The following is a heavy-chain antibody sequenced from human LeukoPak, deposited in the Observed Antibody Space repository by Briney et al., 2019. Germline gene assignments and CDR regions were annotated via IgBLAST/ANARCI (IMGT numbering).Heavy chain of an antibody. D-gene: IGHD6-19*01. Sequence: GGSLRLSCATSGFVFSKNGMHWVRQAPGKGLEWVAYIWYDGSDEDYADSVKGRFTISRDNSRNTLYLQMNSLRAEDTAVYYCARYTTGHGFDFWGQGTLVTVSS. CDR3: ARYTTGHGFDF. V-gene: IGHV3-33*01. CDR1: GFVFSKNG. CDR2: IWYDGSDE. J-gene: IGHJ4*02.